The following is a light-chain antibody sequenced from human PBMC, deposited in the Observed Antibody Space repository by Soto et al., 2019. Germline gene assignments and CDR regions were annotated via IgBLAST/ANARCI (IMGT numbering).Light chain of an antibody. CDR3: QQYNSYPWT. V-gene: IGKV1-5*03. CDR1: QSINNL. J-gene: IGKJ1*01. Sequence: DIQMTQFPSTLSASVGDRVTITCRASQSINNLLAWYQQKPGKAPNLLIYEASSLESGVPSRFSGSGSGTEFTLTISSLQPDDFASYYCQQYNSYPWTFGQGTKVEIK. CDR2: EAS.